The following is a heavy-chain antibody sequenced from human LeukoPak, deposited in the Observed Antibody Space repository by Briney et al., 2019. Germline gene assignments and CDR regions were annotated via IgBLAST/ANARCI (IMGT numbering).Heavy chain of an antibody. CDR2: INPNSGGT. Sequence: ASVKVSCKASGYTFTGYYMHWVRQAPGQGLEWMGWINPNSGGTNYAQKFQGRVTMTRDTSISTAYMELSRLRSEDTAVYYCARVSYSSSYYFDYWGQGTLVTVSS. V-gene: IGHV1-2*02. CDR3: ARVSYSSSYYFDY. J-gene: IGHJ4*02. CDR1: GYTFTGYY. D-gene: IGHD6-6*01.